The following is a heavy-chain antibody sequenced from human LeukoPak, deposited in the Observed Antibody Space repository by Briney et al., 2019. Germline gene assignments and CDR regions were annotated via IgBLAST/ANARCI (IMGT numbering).Heavy chain of an antibody. J-gene: IGHJ4*02. CDR2: IKQDGSEK. V-gene: IGHV3-7*01. CDR1: GFTFSSYW. Sequence: PGGSLRLSRAASGFTFSSYWMSWVRQAPGKGLEWVANIKQDGSEKYYVDSVKGRFTISRDNAKNSLYLQMNSLGAEDTAVYYCARVSQTPAYYYTSGYYYHGYWGQGTRVTVSS. CDR3: ARVSQTPAYYYTSGYYYHGY. D-gene: IGHD3-22*01.